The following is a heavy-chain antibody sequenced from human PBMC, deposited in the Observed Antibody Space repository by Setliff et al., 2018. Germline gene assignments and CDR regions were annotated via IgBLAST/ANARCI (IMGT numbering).Heavy chain of an antibody. D-gene: IGHD2-8*02. CDR1: GDSISTYY. J-gene: IGHJ4*01. CDR3: ANGWRNFDY. V-gene: IGHV4-4*07. Sequence: SETLSLTCTVSGDSISTYYWSWIRRPAGKGLEWIGRVFVDGSTNYNPSLKSRVTISVDTSKNHVSLNLASVTAADTAVYFCANGWRNFDYWGHGSLVTVSS. CDR2: VFVDGST.